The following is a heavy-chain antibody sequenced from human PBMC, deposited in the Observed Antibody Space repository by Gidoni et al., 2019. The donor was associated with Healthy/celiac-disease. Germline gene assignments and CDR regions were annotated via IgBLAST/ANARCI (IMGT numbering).Heavy chain of an antibody. V-gene: IGHV3-21*01. J-gene: IGHJ4*02. CDR1: GFTFSSYS. CDR2: ISSSSSYI. D-gene: IGHD6-19*01. CDR3: ARDIQGSSGWALDY. Sequence: EVQLVESGGGLVKPGGSLRLSCAASGFTFSSYSMNWVRQAPGKGLEWVSSISSSSSYIYYADSVKGRFTISRDNAKNSLYLQMNSLRAEDTAVYYCARDIQGSSGWALDYWGQGTLVTVSS.